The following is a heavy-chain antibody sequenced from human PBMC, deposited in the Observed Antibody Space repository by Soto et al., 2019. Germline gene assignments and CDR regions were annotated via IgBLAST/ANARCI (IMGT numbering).Heavy chain of an antibody. V-gene: IGHV4-59*08. CDR3: ARPAAVVAADAFDI. J-gene: IGHJ3*02. CDR2: IYYSGRA. Sequence: SETLSLTCTVSGGSISSYYWSWIRQPPGKGLEWIGYIYYSGRANYNPSLKTRVTLSVDTSKNQFSLKLNSVTAADTAVYYCARPAAVVAADAFDIWGQGTMVTVS. D-gene: IGHD2-15*01. CDR1: GGSISSYY.